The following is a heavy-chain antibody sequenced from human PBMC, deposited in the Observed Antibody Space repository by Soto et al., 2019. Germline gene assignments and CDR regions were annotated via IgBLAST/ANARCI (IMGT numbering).Heavy chain of an antibody. J-gene: IGHJ6*02. D-gene: IGHD1-26*01. V-gene: IGHV1-58*01. CDR2: IVVGSGNT. CDR1: GFTFTSSA. CDR3: ASLGEGHGYYYYYGMDV. Sequence: SVKVSCKASGFTFTSSAVQWVRQARGQRLEWIGWIVVGSGNTNYAQKFQERVTITRDKSISTAYLQWSSLKASDTAMYYCASLGEGHGYYYYYGMDVWGQGTTVTVSS.